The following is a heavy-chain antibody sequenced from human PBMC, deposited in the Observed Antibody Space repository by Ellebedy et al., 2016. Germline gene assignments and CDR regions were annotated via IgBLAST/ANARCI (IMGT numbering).Heavy chain of an antibody. D-gene: IGHD2-15*01. CDR3: ARDRGGGDY. J-gene: IGHJ4*02. Sequence: GESLKISXAASGFTFSIHWMSWVRQAPGKGLEWVANIKQDGSEKYYVDSVKGRFTISRDNAKNSLYLQMNSLRAEDTAVYYCARDRGGGDYWGQGTLVTVSS. V-gene: IGHV3-7*01. CDR1: GFTFSIHW. CDR2: IKQDGSEK.